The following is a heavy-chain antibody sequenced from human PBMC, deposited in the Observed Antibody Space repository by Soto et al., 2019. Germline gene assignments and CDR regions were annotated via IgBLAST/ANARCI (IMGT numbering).Heavy chain of an antibody. J-gene: IGHJ4*02. CDR1: GYTFTSYD. CDR2: MNPNIGNT. Sequence: QVQLVQSGAEVKEPGASVKVPCKAFGYTFTSYDINWVRQATGQGPEWMGWMNPNIGNTGYAQKFQGRVTMTRDTSTRTAFLDLSSLRSDDTDVYYCARKIPDTGVFDCWGQGVLVTVSS. CDR3: ARKIPDTGVFDC. V-gene: IGHV1-8*01. D-gene: IGHD7-27*01.